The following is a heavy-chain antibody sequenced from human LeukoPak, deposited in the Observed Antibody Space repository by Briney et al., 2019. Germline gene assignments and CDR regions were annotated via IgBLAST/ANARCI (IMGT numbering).Heavy chain of an antibody. V-gene: IGHV1-69*13. J-gene: IGHJ6*04. CDR1: GGTFSSYA. D-gene: IGHD2-2*01. Sequence: SVKVSCKASGGTFSSYAISWVRQAPGQGLEWMGGIIPIFGTANYAQKFQGRVTITADGSTSTAYMELSSLRSEDTAVYYCARQRIGLPAAKAFSWGSQKYYYYYGMDVWGKGTTVTVSS. CDR2: IIPIFGTA. CDR3: ARQRIGLPAAKAFSWGSQKYYYYYGMDV.